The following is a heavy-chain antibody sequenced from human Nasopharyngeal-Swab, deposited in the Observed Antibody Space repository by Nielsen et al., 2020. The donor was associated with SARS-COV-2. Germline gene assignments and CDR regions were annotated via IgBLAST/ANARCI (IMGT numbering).Heavy chain of an antibody. J-gene: IGHJ6*03. V-gene: IGHV3-15*01. CDR2: IKSKTDGGTT. CDR1: GITFSDYG. Sequence: GESLKISCVASGITFSDYGMAWVRQVPGKGLEWVGRIKSKTDGGTTDYAAPVKGRFTISRDDSKNTLYLQMNSLKTEDTAVYYCTTDSKRLRQWLVLDYYYMDVWGKGTTVTVSS. D-gene: IGHD6-19*01. CDR3: TTDSKRLRQWLVLDYYYMDV.